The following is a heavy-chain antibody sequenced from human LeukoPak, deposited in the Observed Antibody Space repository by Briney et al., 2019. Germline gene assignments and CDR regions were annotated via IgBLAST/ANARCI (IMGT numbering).Heavy chain of an antibody. CDR3: AKGGSGIWFGELF. J-gene: IGHJ4*02. CDR1: GFTFSSYE. V-gene: IGHV3-48*03. Sequence: GSLRLSCAASGFTFSSYEMNWVRQAPGKGLEWVSYISSSGSTIYYADSVKGRFTISRDNYRNTLYLQMNSLRAEDTAVYYCAKGGSGIWFGELFWGQGTLVTVSS. D-gene: IGHD3-10*01. CDR2: ISSSGSTI.